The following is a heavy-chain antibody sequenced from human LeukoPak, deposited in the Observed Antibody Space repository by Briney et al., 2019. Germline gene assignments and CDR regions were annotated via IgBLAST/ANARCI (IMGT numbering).Heavy chain of an antibody. CDR2: IKSKTDGGTT. D-gene: IGHD1-26*01. CDR3: TTPLYIVGATCDY. J-gene: IGHJ4*02. Sequence: GGSLRLSCAASGFTFSNAWMSWVRQAPGKGLEWVGRIKSKTDGGTTDYAAPVKGIFTISTDESKNTLYLQMNSLKTEDTAVYYCTTPLYIVGATCDYWGQGTLVTVSS. CDR1: GFTFSNAW. V-gene: IGHV3-15*01.